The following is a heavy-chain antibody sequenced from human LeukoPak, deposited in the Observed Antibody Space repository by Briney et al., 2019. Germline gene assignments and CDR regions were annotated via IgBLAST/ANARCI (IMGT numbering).Heavy chain of an antibody. CDR1: GGTFSSYA. D-gene: IGHD3-10*01. J-gene: IGHJ4*02. CDR2: IIPIFGTA. V-gene: IGHV1-69*13. Sequence: GASVKVSCKASGGTFSSYAISWVRQAPGQGLEWMGGIIPIFGTANYAQKFQGRVTITADESTSTAYMELSSLRSEDTAVYYCARDRYYGSGSYRPLDYWGQGTLVTASS. CDR3: ARDRYYGSGSYRPLDY.